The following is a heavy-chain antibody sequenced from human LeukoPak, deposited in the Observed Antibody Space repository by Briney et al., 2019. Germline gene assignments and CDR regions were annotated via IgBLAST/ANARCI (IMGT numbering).Heavy chain of an antibody. Sequence: PGGSVTLSCVSCVFSFSTYWLRWLRPPPGKGREGVASLKPDGTTEHYVDSGKGRFTVSRDNAKNSLFLQMHTLRVEDMAVYHCAKMIREVPTYDYWGPGALVTVSS. D-gene: IGHD4/OR15-4a*01. CDR1: VFSFSTYW. CDR3: AKMIREVPTYDY. CDR2: LKPDGTTE. V-gene: IGHV3-7*01. J-gene: IGHJ4*02.